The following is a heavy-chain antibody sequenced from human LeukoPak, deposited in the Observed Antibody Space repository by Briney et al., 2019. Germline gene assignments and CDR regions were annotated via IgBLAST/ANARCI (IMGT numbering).Heavy chain of an antibody. CDR2: IPHDGGGK. CDR3: AREGYTSGRAAAFDF. D-gene: IGHD6-19*01. J-gene: IGHJ4*02. Sequence: GGSLRLSCAASGFTLSNYHMHWVRQAPGRGLERVALIPHDGGGKQYAASVQDRFTISRDNSENTVYLQMNSLRHDDAAVYFCAREGYTSGRAAAFDFWGRGTLVTVSS. V-gene: IGHV3-30*04. CDR1: GFTLSNYH.